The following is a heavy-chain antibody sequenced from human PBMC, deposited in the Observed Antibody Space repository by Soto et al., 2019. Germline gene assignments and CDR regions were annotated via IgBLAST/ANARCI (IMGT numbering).Heavy chain of an antibody. CDR3: ARGGDWQFDY. CDR2: IQHSGRT. D-gene: IGHD2-21*02. Sequence: QVQLQESGPGLVKPSGTLSLTCAVSGDSISSDKWWSWVRQPPGKGLEWIGEIQHSGRTNYNPSLKSRVTILVEKSKNQVSLELSSMTAAATAVYYCARGGDWQFDYWGQGTLVTVSS. J-gene: IGHJ4*02. CDR1: GDSISSDKW. V-gene: IGHV4-4*02.